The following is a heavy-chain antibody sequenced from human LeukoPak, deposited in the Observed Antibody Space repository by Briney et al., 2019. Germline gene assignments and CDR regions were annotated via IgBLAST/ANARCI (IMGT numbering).Heavy chain of an antibody. V-gene: IGHV5-51*01. CDR1: GYSFTSYW. CDR2: IYPGDSDT. Sequence: GESLKISCKGSGYSFTSYWIGWVRQMPGKGLEGMGIIYPGDSDTRYSPSFQGQVTISADKSISTAYLQWSSLKASDTAMYYCARHIAARPNYYYYYMDVWGKGTTVTVSS. D-gene: IGHD6-6*01. J-gene: IGHJ6*03. CDR3: ARHIAARPNYYYYYMDV.